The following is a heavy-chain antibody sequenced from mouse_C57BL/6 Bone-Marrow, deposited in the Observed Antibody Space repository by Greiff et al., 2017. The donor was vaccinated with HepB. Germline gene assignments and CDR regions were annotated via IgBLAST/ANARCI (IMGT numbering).Heavy chain of an antibody. CDR2: IRSKSNNYAT. Sequence: EVHLVESGGGLVQPKGSLKLSCAASGFSFNTYAMNWVRQAPGKGLEWVARIRSKSNNYATYYADSVKDRFTISRDDSESMLYLQMNNLKTEDTAMYYCVPQLRLRAWFAYWGQGTLVTVSA. D-gene: IGHD3-2*02. V-gene: IGHV10-1*01. CDR3: VPQLRLRAWFAY. J-gene: IGHJ3*01. CDR1: GFSFNTYA.